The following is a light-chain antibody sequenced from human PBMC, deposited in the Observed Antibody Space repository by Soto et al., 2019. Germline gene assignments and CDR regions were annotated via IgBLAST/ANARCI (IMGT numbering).Light chain of an antibody. CDR3: QQYGGSPFT. CDR2: GVS. V-gene: IGKV3-20*01. Sequence: EIVLTQSPGTLSLSPGERATLSCRASQSVGSTFLAWYQQKPGQAPRLLIYGVSTRATGIPDRFSGSWSGTDFTLTISRLETDDSAVYYCQQYGGSPFTFGPGTKVDIK. CDR1: QSVGSTF. J-gene: IGKJ3*01.